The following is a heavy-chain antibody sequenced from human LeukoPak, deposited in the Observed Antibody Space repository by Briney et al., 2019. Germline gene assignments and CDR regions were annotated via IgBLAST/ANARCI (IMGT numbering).Heavy chain of an antibody. Sequence: GGPLRLSCTASGFTDSNTYMRWARHATGKGLEWVSLIYVDGRTYYADSVKGRFTISRDNSKNTLYLQVNSLRAEDTAVYYCARRGDGGRSFDYWGQGTLVTVSS. J-gene: IGHJ4*02. V-gene: IGHV3-53*01. CDR3: ARRGDGGRSFDY. CDR1: GFTDSNTY. D-gene: IGHD4-23*01. CDR2: IYVDGRT.